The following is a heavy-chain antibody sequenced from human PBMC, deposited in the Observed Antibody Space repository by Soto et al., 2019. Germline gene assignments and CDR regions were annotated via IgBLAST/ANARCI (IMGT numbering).Heavy chain of an antibody. J-gene: IGHJ3*02. Sequence: GGSLRLSCAASGFTFSSYAMSWVRQAPGKGLEWVSAISGSGGSTYYADSVKGRFTISRDNSKNTLYLQMNSLRAEDTAVYYCAKEESRASSGWFPGGAFDIWGQGTMVTVSS. CDR3: AKEESRASSGWFPGGAFDI. V-gene: IGHV3-23*01. D-gene: IGHD6-19*01. CDR1: GFTFSSYA. CDR2: ISGSGGST.